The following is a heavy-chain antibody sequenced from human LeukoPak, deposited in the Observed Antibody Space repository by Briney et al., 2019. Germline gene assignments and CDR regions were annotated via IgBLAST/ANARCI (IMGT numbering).Heavy chain of an antibody. Sequence: GGSLRLSCAASGFTFASSAMSWVRQAPGKGPEWVSTFSRSGPDTYYADSVKGRFTIFRDNSKNTLYLQVNSLRAEDTAVYYCAKGSLGSWYFFDHWGQGTLVTVSS. J-gene: IGHJ4*02. V-gene: IGHV3-23*01. CDR2: FSRSGPDT. D-gene: IGHD6-13*01. CDR3: AKGSLGSWYFFDH. CDR1: GFTFASSA.